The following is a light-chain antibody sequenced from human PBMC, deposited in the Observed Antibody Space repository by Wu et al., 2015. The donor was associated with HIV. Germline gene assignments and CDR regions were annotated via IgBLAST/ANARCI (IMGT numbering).Light chain of an antibody. Sequence: DIQMTQSPSAMSASVGDRVTITCRASQGINNYLVWFQQKPGKVPERLIYAASSLQSGVPSRFSGSGSGTEFTLTISSLQPEDFATYYCLQHNSYPLTFGGRDQGGDQT. V-gene: IGKV1-17*03. CDR3: LQHNSYPLT. CDR1: QGINNY. J-gene: IGKJ4*01. CDR2: AAS.